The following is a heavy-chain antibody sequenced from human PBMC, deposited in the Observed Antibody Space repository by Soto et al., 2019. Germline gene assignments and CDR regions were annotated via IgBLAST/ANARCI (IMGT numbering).Heavy chain of an antibody. J-gene: IGHJ6*02. Sequence: ASVKVSCKASGYTFTGYYMHWVRQAPGQGLEWMGWINPNSGGTNYAQKFQGWVTMTRDTSISTAYMELSRLRSDDTAVYYCARASGYSSDWYTRSYGMDVWGQGTTVTVSS. CDR2: INPNSGGT. D-gene: IGHD6-19*01. CDR1: GYTFTGYY. V-gene: IGHV1-2*04. CDR3: ARASGYSSDWYTRSYGMDV.